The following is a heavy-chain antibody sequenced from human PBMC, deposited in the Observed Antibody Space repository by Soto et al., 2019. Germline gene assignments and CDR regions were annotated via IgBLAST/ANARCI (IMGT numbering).Heavy chain of an antibody. CDR2: INSDGSIT. V-gene: IGHV3-74*01. Sequence: EVQLVESGGGLVQPGGSLRLSCAASAFTFSSYWMNWVRQAPGKGPVWVSRINSDGSITGYADSVKGRFTISRDNAKNTLYLQMNSLSDEDTAVYYCARRDQIAYYYGMDVWGQGTTVTVSS. CDR1: AFTFSSYW. D-gene: IGHD2-21*01. J-gene: IGHJ6*02. CDR3: ARRDQIAYYYGMDV.